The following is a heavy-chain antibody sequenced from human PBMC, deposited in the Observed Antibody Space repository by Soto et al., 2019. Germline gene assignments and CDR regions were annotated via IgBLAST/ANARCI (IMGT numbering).Heavy chain of an antibody. Sequence: PSEPQCVSWSVVYGTIVGVDYYRSWIHQPPGKGLEWIGYIYYSGSTYYNPSLKSRVTISVDTSKNQFSLKLSSVTAADTAVYYCARAGIQFFQHWGHGTPVTVSS. CDR3: ARAGIQFFQH. CDR2: IYYSGST. V-gene: IGHV4-30-4*01. D-gene: IGHD6-13*01. J-gene: IGHJ1*01. CDR1: YGTIVGVDYY.